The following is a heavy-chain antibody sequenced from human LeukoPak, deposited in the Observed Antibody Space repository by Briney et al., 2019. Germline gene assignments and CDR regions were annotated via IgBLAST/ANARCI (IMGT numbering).Heavy chain of an antibody. CDR3: ARRSGIAVAGAFDY. J-gene: IGHJ4*02. Sequence: GGSLRLSCAASGFTFNSYGIHWVRQAPGKGLEWVAFIRYDGSSKYYVDSVKGRFTISRDNSKNTLYLQMNSLRAEDTAVYYCARRSGIAVAGAFDYWGQGTLVTVSS. V-gene: IGHV3-30*02. CDR2: IRYDGSSK. D-gene: IGHD6-19*01. CDR1: GFTFNSYG.